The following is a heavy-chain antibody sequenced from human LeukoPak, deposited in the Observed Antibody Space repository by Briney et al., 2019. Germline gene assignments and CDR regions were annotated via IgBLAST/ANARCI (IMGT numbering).Heavy chain of an antibody. J-gene: IGHJ4*02. CDR2: TYSGGST. CDR1: GFTVSSNY. D-gene: IGHD3-22*01. V-gene: IGHV3-53*04. CDR3: AREGRYDSSGYYTDY. Sequence: GGSLRLSCAASGFTVSSNYMSWVRQAPGKGLEWVSVTYSGGSTYYADSVKGRFTISRHNSKNTLYLQMNSLRAEDTAVYYCAREGRYDSSGYYTDYWGQGTLVTVSS.